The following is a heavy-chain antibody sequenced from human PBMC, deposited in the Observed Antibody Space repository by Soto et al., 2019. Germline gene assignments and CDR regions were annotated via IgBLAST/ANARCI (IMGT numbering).Heavy chain of an antibody. CDR3: AKRFAYSSGLDGFDI. Sequence: GSLRLSCAASGFIFSSYAMTWVRQAPGKGLEWVSGISGSGGTTYYADSVKGRFTISRDNSKNTLYLQMNSLRAEDSAVYYCAKRFAYSSGLDGFDIWGQGTMVTVSS. CDR2: ISGSGGTT. J-gene: IGHJ3*02. CDR1: GFIFSSYA. D-gene: IGHD6-19*01. V-gene: IGHV3-23*01.